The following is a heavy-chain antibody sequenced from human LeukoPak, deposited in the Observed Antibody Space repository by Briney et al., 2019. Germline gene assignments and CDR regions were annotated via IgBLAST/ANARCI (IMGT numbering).Heavy chain of an antibody. CDR2: IVVGSGNT. CDR1: GFTFTSSA. CDR3: AADFYRTQVFDY. D-gene: IGHD2/OR15-2a*01. V-gene: IGHV1-58*02. J-gene: IGHJ4*02. Sequence: GTSVKVSCKASGFTFTSSAMQWVRQARGQRLEWIGWIVVGSGNTNYAQKFQERVTITRDMSTSTAYMELSRLRSEDTAVYYCAADFYRTQVFDYWGQGTLVTVSS.